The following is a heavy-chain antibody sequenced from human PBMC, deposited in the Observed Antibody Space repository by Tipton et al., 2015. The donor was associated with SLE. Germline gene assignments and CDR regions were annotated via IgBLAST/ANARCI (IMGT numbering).Heavy chain of an antibody. CDR3: ARYDYGDYVFDY. V-gene: IGHV4-34*01. CDR2: INHSGST. J-gene: IGHJ4*02. CDR1: GGSFSGYY. D-gene: IGHD4-17*01. Sequence: TLSLTCAVYGGSFSGYYWSWIRQPPGKGLEWIGEINHSGSTNYNPSLKSRVTISVDTSKNQFSLKLSSVTAADTAVYYCARYDYGDYVFDYWGQGTLVTVSS.